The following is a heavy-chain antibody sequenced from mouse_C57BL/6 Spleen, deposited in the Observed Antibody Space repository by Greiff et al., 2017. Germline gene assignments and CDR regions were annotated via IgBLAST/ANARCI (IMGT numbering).Heavy chain of an antibody. J-gene: IGHJ4*01. CDR1: GYTFTDYN. Sequence: VQLQQSGPELVKPGASVKIPCKASGYTFTDYNMDWVKQSHGKSLEWIGDINPNNGGTNYNQKFKGKATVTADTSSSTAYLELRSLTSEDTAVDYSARHDYDGVDYAMDYWGQGTSVTVSS. V-gene: IGHV1-18*01. CDR3: ARHDYDGVDYAMDY. CDR2: INPNNGGT. D-gene: IGHD2-4*01.